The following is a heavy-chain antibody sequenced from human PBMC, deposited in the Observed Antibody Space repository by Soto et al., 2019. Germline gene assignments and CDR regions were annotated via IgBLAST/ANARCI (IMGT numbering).Heavy chain of an antibody. J-gene: IGHJ6*02. CDR3: ANLRITMVRGVIPYYYGMDV. V-gene: IGHV1-46*01. D-gene: IGHD3-10*01. CDR1: GYTFTSYF. CDR2: INPSGGTT. Sequence: ASVKVSCKASGYTFTSYFMHWVRQAPGQGFEWMGIINPSGGTTAYAQKFQGRVTMTRDTSTSTAYMELRSLRSDDTAVYYCANLRITMVRGVIPYYYGMDVWGQGTTVTVSS.